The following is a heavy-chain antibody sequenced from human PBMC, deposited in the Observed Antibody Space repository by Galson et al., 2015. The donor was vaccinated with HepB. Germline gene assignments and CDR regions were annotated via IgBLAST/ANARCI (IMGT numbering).Heavy chain of an antibody. V-gene: IGHV1-2*06. D-gene: IGHD3-22*01. CDR3: AGYDSSGYFVDP. CDR2: INPNSGGT. J-gene: IGHJ5*02. Sequence: SVKVSCKASGYTFTGYYMHWVRQAPGQGLEWMGRINPNSGGTNYAQKFQGRVTMTRDTSISIAYMELSRLRSDDTAVYYCAGYDSSGYFVDPWGQETLVTVSS. CDR1: GYTFTGYY.